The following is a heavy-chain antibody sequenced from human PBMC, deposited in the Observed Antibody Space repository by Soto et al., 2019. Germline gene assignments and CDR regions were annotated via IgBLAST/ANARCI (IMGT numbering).Heavy chain of an antibody. V-gene: IGHV1-46*01. CDR1: GYTFTSYY. Sequence: QVQLVQSGAEVKKPGASVKVSCKASGYTFTSYYMHWVRQAPGQGLEWMGIINPSGGSTSYAQKFKGRVTMTRDTSTSTVYMELSSLRSEDTAVYYCARDRGRHSAYYYVDYWGQGTLVTVSS. CDR3: ARDRGRHSAYYYVDY. J-gene: IGHJ4*02. CDR2: INPSGGST. D-gene: IGHD2-8*01.